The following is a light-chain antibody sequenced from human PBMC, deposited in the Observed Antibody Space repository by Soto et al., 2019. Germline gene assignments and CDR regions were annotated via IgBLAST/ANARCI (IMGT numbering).Light chain of an antibody. V-gene: IGKV3-20*01. CDR1: QSVNSNF. CDR3: YQYGTSPHT. J-gene: IGKJ2*01. Sequence: EILLTQSPCTLSLSPGERATLSCRASQSVNSNFFAWYQQKAGQVPRPLIYGASIRAAGVPDRLSSSGSWTDFTLTINRLEPEDYAAYYCYQYGTSPHTFGQGTKLEIK. CDR2: GAS.